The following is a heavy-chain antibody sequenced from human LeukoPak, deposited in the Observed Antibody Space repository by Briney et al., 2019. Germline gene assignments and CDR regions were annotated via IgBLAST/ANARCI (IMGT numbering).Heavy chain of an antibody. CDR3: ARVIQDCSGGSCYSIDY. CDR2: IYYSGST. V-gene: IGHV4-59*01. D-gene: IGHD2-15*01. J-gene: IGHJ4*02. Sequence: SETLSLTCTVSGGSISSYYWSWIRQPPGKGLEWIGYIYYSGSTNYNPSLKSRVTISEDTSKNQFSLKLSSVTAADTAVYYCARVIQDCSGGSCYSIDYWGQGTLVTVSS. CDR1: GGSISSYY.